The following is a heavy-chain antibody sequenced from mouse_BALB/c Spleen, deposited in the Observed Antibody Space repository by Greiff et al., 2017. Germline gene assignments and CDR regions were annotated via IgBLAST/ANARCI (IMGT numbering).Heavy chain of an antibody. CDR1: GYTFSSYW. V-gene: IGHV1-9*01. Sequence: QVQLQQSGAELMKPGASVKISCKATGYTFSSYWIEWVKQRPGHGLEWIGEILPGSGSTNYNEKFKGKATFTADTSSNTAYMQLSSLTSEDSAVYYCARKQRTRAMDYWGQGTSVTVSS. J-gene: IGHJ4*01. CDR2: ILPGSGST. CDR3: ARKQRTRAMDY.